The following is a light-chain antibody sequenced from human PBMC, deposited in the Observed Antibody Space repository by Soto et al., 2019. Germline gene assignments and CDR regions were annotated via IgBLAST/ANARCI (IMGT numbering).Light chain of an antibody. Sequence: QGVVTQEPSLSVSPGGTVTLTCGSSTGTVTSGHFPYWFQQKPGQAPRALIFDTRNKHSWTPARFSGSLLGGKAALTLSGAEPEDEATYYCLLYYDVIRVFGGGTQLTVL. CDR2: DTR. CDR3: LLYYDVIRV. V-gene: IGLV7-46*01. CDR1: TGTVTSGHF. J-gene: IGLJ2*01.